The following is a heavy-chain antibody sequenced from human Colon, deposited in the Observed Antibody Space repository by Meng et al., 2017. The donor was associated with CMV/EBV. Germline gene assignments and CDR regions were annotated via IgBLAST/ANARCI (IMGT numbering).Heavy chain of an antibody. J-gene: IGHJ4*02. CDR3: ARENKAVAGTSFDY. Sequence: GESLKISCAASGFTFSSYWMSWVRQAPGKGLEWVANIKQDGSEKYYADSVKGRFTISRDNSENTAYLQMDSLRRDDTATYYCARENKAVAGTSFDYWGPGARVTVSS. CDR2: IKQDGSEK. D-gene: IGHD6-19*01. V-gene: IGHV3-7*03. CDR1: GFTFSSYW.